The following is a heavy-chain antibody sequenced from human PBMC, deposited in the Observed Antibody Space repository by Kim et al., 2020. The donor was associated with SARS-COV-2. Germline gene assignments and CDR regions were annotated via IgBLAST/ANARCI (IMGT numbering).Heavy chain of an antibody. CDR2: ISAYNGNT. D-gene: IGHD2-2*01. Sequence: ASVKVSCKASGYTFTSYGISWVRQAPGQGLEWMGWISAYNGNTNYAQKLQGRVTMTTDTSTSTAYMELRSLRSDDTAVYYCARGSTSNGYYYYGMDVWGQGTTVTVSS. CDR1: GYTFTSYG. V-gene: IGHV1-18*01. J-gene: IGHJ6*02. CDR3: ARGSTSNGYYYYGMDV.